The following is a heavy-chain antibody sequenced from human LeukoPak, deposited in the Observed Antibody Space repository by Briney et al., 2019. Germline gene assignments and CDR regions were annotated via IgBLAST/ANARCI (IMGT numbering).Heavy chain of an antibody. V-gene: IGHV4-59*01. CDR1: GGSISSYY. CDR2: IYYSGST. J-gene: IGHJ6*03. D-gene: IGHD2-2*01. Sequence: SETLSLTCTVSGGSISSYYWSWIRQPPGKGLEWIGYIYYSGSTNYNPSLKSRVTISVDTSKNQFSLKLSSVTAADTAVYYCASFSACSSTSCQGYYYYMDVWGKGTTVTVSS. CDR3: ASFSACSSTSCQGYYYYMDV.